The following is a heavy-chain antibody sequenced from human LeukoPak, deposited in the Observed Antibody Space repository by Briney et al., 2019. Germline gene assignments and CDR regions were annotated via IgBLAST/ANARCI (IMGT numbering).Heavy chain of an antibody. V-gene: IGHV3-48*03. CDR1: GFDLSTYE. CDR2: ITISGHTK. Sequence: GGSLRLSCAASGFDLSTYEMNWVRQAPGKGLEWIADITISGHTKNYADSVKGRFTISRDNSKNTLFLQMNSLRAEDTALYYCTKEYEKTNRSPQWGFDSWGQGTLVTVSS. J-gene: IGHJ4*02. D-gene: IGHD6-19*01. CDR3: TKEYEKTNRSPQWGFDS.